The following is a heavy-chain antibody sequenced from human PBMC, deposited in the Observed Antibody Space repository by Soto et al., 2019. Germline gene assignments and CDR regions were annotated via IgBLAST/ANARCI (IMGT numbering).Heavy chain of an antibody. CDR2: MNPNSGNT. J-gene: IGHJ6*02. V-gene: IGHV1-8*02. CDR1: GYTFTGFH. Sequence: ASVKVSCKASGYTFTGFHLHWVRQATGQGLEWMGWMNPNSGNTGYAQKFQGRVTMTRNTSISTAYMELSSLRSEDTAVYYCASSWFGELYYGMDVWGQGTTVTVSS. D-gene: IGHD3-10*01. CDR3: ASSWFGELYYGMDV.